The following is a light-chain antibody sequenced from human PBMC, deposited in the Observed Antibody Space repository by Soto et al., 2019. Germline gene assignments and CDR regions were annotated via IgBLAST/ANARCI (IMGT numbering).Light chain of an antibody. CDR1: QGISSY. J-gene: IGKJ2*01. CDR2: AAS. CDR3: QQYYSYPGT. V-gene: IGKV1-8*01. Sequence: AIRMTQSPSSFSASTGDRVTITCRASQGISSYLAWYQQKPGKAPKLLIYAASTLQSGVPSRFNGSGSGTDFTLTISCLQSEDFATYYCQQYYSYPGTFGQGTKLEIK.